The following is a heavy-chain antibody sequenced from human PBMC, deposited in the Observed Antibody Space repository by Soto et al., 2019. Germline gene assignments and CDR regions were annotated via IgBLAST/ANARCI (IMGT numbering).Heavy chain of an antibody. J-gene: IGHJ3*01. CDR2: IYSGGST. Sequence: GGSLRLSCAASGFTVSSNYMSWVRQAPGKGLEWVSVIYSGGSTYYADSVKGRFTISRHNSKNTLYLQMNSLRAEDTAVYYCASFPYPVYCTECSGSWGQGTMVTVSS. D-gene: IGHD2-15*01. V-gene: IGHV3-53*04. CDR3: ASFPYPVYCTECSGS. CDR1: GFTVSSNY.